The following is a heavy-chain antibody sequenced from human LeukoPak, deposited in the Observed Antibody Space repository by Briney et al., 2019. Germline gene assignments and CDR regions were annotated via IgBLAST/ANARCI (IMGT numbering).Heavy chain of an antibody. CDR3: AREDREAVAGHGGEFDY. CDR2: INPNSGGT. J-gene: IGHJ4*02. CDR1: GYTFTGYY. V-gene: IGHV1-2*02. D-gene: IGHD6-19*01. Sequence: ASVKVSCKASGYTFTGYYMHWVRQAPGQELEGMGWINPNSGGTNYAQKFQGRVTMTRDTSISTAYMELSRLRSDDTAVYYCAREDREAVAGHGGEFDYWGQGTLVTVSS.